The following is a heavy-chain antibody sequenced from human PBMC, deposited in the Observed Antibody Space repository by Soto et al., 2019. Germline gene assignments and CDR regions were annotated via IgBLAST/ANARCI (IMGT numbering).Heavy chain of an antibody. D-gene: IGHD3-22*01. CDR3: ARARYYYDSSGRPTYYFDY. Sequence: GGSLRLSCAASGFTFSSYGMHWVRQAPGKGLEWVAVIWYDGSNKYYADSVKGRFTISRDNSKNTLYLQMNSLRTEDTAVYYCARARYYYDSSGRPTYYFDYWGQGTLVTVSS. V-gene: IGHV3-33*01. CDR1: GFTFSSYG. CDR2: IWYDGSNK. J-gene: IGHJ4*02.